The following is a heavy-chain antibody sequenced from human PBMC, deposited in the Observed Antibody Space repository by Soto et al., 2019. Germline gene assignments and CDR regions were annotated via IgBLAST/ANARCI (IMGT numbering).Heavy chain of an antibody. CDR1: GFTFSSYA. J-gene: IGHJ4*02. CDR2: ISGSGGST. CDR3: AKDAYDFWSGYLPRWWFDY. Sequence: PXESLRLSCAASGFTFSSYAMSGVRQAPGKGLEWVSAISGSGGSTYYADSVKGRFTISRDNSKNTLYLQMNSLRAEDTAVYYCAKDAYDFWSGYLPRWWFDYRGQGTLVTVSS. V-gene: IGHV3-23*01. D-gene: IGHD3-3*01.